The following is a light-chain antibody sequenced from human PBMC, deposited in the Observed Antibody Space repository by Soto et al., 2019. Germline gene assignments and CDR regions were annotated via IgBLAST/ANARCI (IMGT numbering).Light chain of an antibody. Sequence: EIVMTQSPATLSVSPGERATLSCRASQTISSNLAWYQQKPGQAPRLLIHGASTRATGVPARFSGSGSGTEFTPTISSLQSEDLAVYYCQQYHNWPPQYTFGQGTKLQIK. CDR1: QTISSN. CDR2: GAS. J-gene: IGKJ2*01. V-gene: IGKV3-15*01. CDR3: QQYHNWPPQYT.